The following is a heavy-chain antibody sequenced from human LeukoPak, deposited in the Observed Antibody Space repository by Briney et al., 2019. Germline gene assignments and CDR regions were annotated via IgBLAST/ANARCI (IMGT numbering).Heavy chain of an antibody. J-gene: IGHJ4*02. D-gene: IGHD2-2*01. CDR1: GFTFSSFA. V-gene: IGHV3-30-3*01. CDR3: ARDIVVLPTAFDY. CDR2: ISYDGSNK. Sequence: GGSLRLSCATSGFTFSSFAMYWVRQAPGKGLEWVAVISYDGSNKYYADSVKGRFTISRDNSKNTLYLEMNSLRTEDTAVFYCARDIVVLPTAFDYWGQGTLVTVSS.